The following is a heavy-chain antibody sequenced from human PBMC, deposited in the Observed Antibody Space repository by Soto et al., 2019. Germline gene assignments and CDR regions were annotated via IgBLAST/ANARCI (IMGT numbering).Heavy chain of an antibody. CDR1: GGSMSNYY. J-gene: IGHJ5*02. CDR2: IYYIGRT. V-gene: IGHV4-59*01. CDR3: ARGYSPALGAPWARVNCFDP. D-gene: IGHD1-26*01. Sequence: QVQLQESGPGRVKASETLSLTCTVSGGSMSNYYWSWIRQPPGKGLEWIGYIYYIGRTNYNPSLKSRVAMEVDTSRNQLSLNLTSVTAADTAVYYCARGYSPALGAPWARVNCFDPWGQGNLVTVSS.